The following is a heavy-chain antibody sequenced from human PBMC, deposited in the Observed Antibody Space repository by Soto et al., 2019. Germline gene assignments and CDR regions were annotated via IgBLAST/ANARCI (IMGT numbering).Heavy chain of an antibody. Sequence: SETLSLTCTVSGGSVSSGSYYRSWIRQPPGKGLEWIGYIYYSGSTNYNPSLKSRVTISVDTSKNQFSLKLSSVTAADTAVYYCARSVAYYYDSSGYYPFDYWAQGPMVTV. CDR3: ARSVAYYYDSSGYYPFDY. CDR2: IYYSGST. J-gene: IGHJ4*02. CDR1: GGSVSSGSYY. V-gene: IGHV4-61*01. D-gene: IGHD3-22*01.